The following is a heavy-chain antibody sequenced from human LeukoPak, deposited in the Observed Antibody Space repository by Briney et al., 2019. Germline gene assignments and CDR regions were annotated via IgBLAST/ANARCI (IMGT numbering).Heavy chain of an antibody. V-gene: IGHV3-7*01. J-gene: IGHJ3*01. CDR1: GFSLSGYY. CDR3: ARSFLMSFGELLSGGFDV. CDR2: IQHDGSDQ. D-gene: IGHD3-10*01. Sequence: GGSLRLSCAASGFSLSGYYMSWIRQAPGKGLEWVANIQHDGSDQYYEDSVKGRFTISRDNAKDSLFLQMNSLRAEDTAVYFCARSFLMSFGELLSGGFDVWGQGAMVTVSS.